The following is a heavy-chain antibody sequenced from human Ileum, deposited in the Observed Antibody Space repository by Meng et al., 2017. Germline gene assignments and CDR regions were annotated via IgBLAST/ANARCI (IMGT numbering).Heavy chain of an antibody. CDR2: ISPSGTTT. CDR1: GFTFSDYY. Sequence: QVQLGESGGGLVQPGGSLRLSCAASGFTFSDYYMSWVRQAPGKGLEWVSYISPSGTTTFYLDSVRGRFTISRDNAKNSLYLQMNSLRAEDTAVYYCARDSLVGAPFDYWGHGTLVTVSS. V-gene: IGHV3-11*01. D-gene: IGHD1-26*01. CDR3: ARDSLVGAPFDY. J-gene: IGHJ4*01.